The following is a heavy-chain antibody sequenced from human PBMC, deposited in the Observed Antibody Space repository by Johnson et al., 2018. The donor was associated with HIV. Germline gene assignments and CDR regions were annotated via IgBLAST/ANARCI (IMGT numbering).Heavy chain of an antibody. CDR3: AKDLGELSLVLSVAFDI. D-gene: IGHD3-16*02. V-gene: IGHV3-30*18. CDR2: ISYDGSNK. Sequence: QVQLVESGGGVVQPGRSLRLSCAASGFTFSSYGMHWVRQAPGKGLEWVAVISYDGSNKYYADAVKGRFTISRDNSKKTLYLQMNSLRAEDTALYYCAKDLGELSLVLSVAFDIWGQGTMVTVSS. CDR1: GFTFSSYG. J-gene: IGHJ3*02.